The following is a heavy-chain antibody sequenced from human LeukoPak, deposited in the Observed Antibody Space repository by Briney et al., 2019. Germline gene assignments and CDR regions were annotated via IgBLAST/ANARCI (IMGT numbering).Heavy chain of an antibody. CDR1: GDSITSRNW. CDR3: ARGARYYDSSGYMH. Sequence: PSETLSLTCSVSGDSITSRNWWTWVRQTPEKGLEWIGEIYHTGSTNYNPSVEGRVTISIDKSKNQFSLMLNSVTAADTALYYCARGARYYDSSGYMHWGQGTLVTVSS. D-gene: IGHD3-22*01. J-gene: IGHJ4*02. V-gene: IGHV4-4*02. CDR2: IYHTGST.